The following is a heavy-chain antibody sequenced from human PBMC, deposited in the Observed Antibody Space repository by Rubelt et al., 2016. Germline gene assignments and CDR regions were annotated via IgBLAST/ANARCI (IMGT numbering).Heavy chain of an antibody. CDR1: GGSINSYY. CDR2: IYYSGST. J-gene: IGHJ4*02. Sequence: QVQLQESGPGLVKPSETLSLTCTVSGGSINSYYWSWIRQPPGKGLEWIGHIYYSGSTNYNPSLKRRVPISVDTSKNQFSLKLNSGTAADTAVYYCARCGKQWDALDYWGQGTLVTVSS. D-gene: IGHD6-19*01. CDR3: ARCGKQWDALDY. V-gene: IGHV4-59*08.